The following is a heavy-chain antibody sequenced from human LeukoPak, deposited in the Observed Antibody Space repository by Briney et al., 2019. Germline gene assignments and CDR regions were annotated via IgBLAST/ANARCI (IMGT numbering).Heavy chain of an antibody. CDR1: GFTFSSYA. D-gene: IGHD6-13*01. Sequence: PGGSLRLSCAASGFTFSSYAMSWVRQAPGKGLEWVSAISGSGGSTYYADSVKGRFTISRDNSKNTLYLQMNSLRAEDTAVYYCARDVGSSSWLAPKHTYYFDYWGQGTLVTVSS. J-gene: IGHJ4*02. CDR2: ISGSGGST. V-gene: IGHV3-23*01. CDR3: ARDVGSSSWLAPKHTYYFDY.